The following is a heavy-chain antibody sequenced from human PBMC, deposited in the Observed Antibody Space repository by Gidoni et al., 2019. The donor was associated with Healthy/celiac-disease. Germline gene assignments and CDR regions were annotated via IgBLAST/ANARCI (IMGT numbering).Heavy chain of an antibody. CDR2: ISGSGVSK. CDR3: AKDSGVAAYFDY. J-gene: IGHJ4*02. D-gene: IGHD6-19*01. Sequence: EVQLLESGGGLVPPGGSLRLACAASGFTFSSYAMSWVRQAPGKGLEWVAAISGSGVSKYYADSLKGRFTISRDNAKNTLYLQMNSLRAEDTAVYYCAKDSGVAAYFDYWGQGTLVTVSS. V-gene: IGHV3-23*01. CDR1: GFTFSSYA.